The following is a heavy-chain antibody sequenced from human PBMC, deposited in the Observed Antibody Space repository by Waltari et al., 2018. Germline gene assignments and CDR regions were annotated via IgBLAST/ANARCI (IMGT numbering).Heavy chain of an antibody. CDR3: ARVWFHSGLDY. V-gene: IGHV1-2*02. J-gene: IGHJ4*02. CDR1: GYSFTND. Sequence: QVQLVQSGAEVKKPGASVKVSCKAYGYSFTNDMHWVRQAPGQGLEWMGWINPNSGGTQYAQRFQGRVTMTRDTAITTVFMELSGLRDDDTAVYYCARVWFHSGLDYWGQGTLVTVSS. D-gene: IGHD6-19*01. CDR2: INPNSGGT.